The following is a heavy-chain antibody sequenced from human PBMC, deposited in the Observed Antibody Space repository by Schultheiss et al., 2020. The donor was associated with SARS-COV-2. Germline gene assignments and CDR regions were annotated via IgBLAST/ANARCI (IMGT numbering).Heavy chain of an antibody. V-gene: IGHV4-39*07. J-gene: IGHJ6*01. CDR3: ARDRTAVAATDYYYYGMDL. D-gene: IGHD6-19*01. CDR2: IYYSGST. Sequence: SETLSLTCTVSGGSISSGGYYWSWIRQPAGKGLEWIGSIYYSGSTYYNPSLKSRVTMSVDTSKSQFSLKMSSVTAADTAVYNCARDRTAVAATDYYYYGMDLWSQGGTVTVAS. CDR1: GGSISSGGYY.